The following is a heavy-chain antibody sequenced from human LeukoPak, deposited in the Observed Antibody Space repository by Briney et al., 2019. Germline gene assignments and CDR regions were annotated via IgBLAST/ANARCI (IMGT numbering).Heavy chain of an antibody. D-gene: IGHD4-17*01. CDR2: ISSSGSTI. CDR3: ARATTVTDDAFDI. J-gene: IGHJ3*02. V-gene: IGHV3-11*01. Sequence: GGSLRLSCAASGFTFSDYYMSWIRQAPGKGLEWVSYISSSGSTIYYADSVKGRFTISRDNAKNSLYLQMNSLRAEDTAVYYCARATTVTDDAFDIWGQGTMVTVSS. CDR1: GFTFSDYY.